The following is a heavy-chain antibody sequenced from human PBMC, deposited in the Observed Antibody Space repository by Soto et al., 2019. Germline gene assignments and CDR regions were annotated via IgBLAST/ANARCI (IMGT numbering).Heavy chain of an antibody. CDR3: ASEGRVAVAGPYFDY. D-gene: IGHD6-19*01. Sequence: QVQLQESGPGLVKPSETLSLTCTVSGGSISSYYWSWIRQPAGKGLEWIGRIYTSGSTNYNPSLKSRVTMSVDTSKNQFSLKLSSVTAADTAVYYCASEGRVAVAGPYFDYWGQGTLVTVSS. J-gene: IGHJ4*02. V-gene: IGHV4-4*07. CDR1: GGSISSYY. CDR2: IYTSGST.